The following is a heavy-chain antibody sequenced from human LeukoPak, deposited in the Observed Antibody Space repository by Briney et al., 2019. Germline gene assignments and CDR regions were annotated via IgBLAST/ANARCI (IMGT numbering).Heavy chain of an antibody. CDR1: GGSTSSRGYY. J-gene: IGHJ2*01. Sequence: SQTLSLTCTVSGGSTSSRGYYWSWIRQHPGKGLERIGYIYYSGSAFYNPSLETRLTISVDTSKNQFSLKLSSMTAADTAVYYCARGIDSSNYYLYFDLWGRGTLVTASS. V-gene: IGHV4-31*03. D-gene: IGHD3-22*01. CDR2: IYYSGSA. CDR3: ARGIDSSNYYLYFDL.